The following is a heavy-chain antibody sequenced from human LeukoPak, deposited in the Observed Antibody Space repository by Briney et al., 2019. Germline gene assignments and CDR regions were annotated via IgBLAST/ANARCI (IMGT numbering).Heavy chain of an antibody. Sequence: GGSLRLSCAASGFTFSTYTLTWVRQAPGEGTEWVSAINTGGGTNYPDSVKGRFTVSRDNSKNALYLQMNSLRAEDTAVYYCARVRGTIRGYFDNWGQGTLVTVSS. V-gene: IGHV3-23*01. D-gene: IGHD3-16*01. CDR3: ARVRGTIRGYFDN. CDR2: INTGGGT. CDR1: GFTFSTYT. J-gene: IGHJ4*02.